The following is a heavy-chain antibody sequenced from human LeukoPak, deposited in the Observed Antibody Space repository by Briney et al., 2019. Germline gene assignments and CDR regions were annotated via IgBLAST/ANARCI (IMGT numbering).Heavy chain of an antibody. CDR3: ARKWYCSSTSCSSTFDY. CDR2: IYHSGST. J-gene: IGHJ4*02. D-gene: IGHD2-2*01. CDR1: GGSISSSNW. V-gene: IGHV4-4*02. Sequence: SGTLSLTCAVSGGSISSSNWWSWVRHPPGKGLEWIGEIYHSGSTNYNPSLKSRVTISVDKSKNQFSLKLSSVTAADTAVYYCARKWYCSSTSCSSTFDYWGQGTLVTVSS.